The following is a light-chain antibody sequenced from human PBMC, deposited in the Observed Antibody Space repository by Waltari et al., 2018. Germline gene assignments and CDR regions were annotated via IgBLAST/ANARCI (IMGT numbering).Light chain of an antibody. Sequence: DIQMTQSPSSCSASVGDRVTITCRASEDVSTWLAWYQQKPGKVPQLLIFAASVLRTGVSSRLTGSGSGTDFTLTISSLEPEDFATYYCQQSNTFPLTFGGGTKVEIK. CDR3: QQSNTFPLT. CDR1: EDVSTW. V-gene: IGKV1-12*01. CDR2: AAS. J-gene: IGKJ4*01.